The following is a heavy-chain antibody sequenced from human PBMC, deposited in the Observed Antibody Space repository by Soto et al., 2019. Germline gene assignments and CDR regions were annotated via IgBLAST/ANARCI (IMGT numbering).Heavy chain of an antibody. V-gene: IGHV3-33*05. D-gene: IGHD6-13*01. Sequence: VQLMESGGGVVQPGRSLRLSCALSGFTFSSYGLHCVRQAPGEGLEWVAVVSYDDSNKYYADSVKGRFTISRDNSRNTLFLQMDSLRAEDTAVYYCARSAGKGGLAAPIDYWGQGTLVTVSS. CDR3: ARSAGKGGLAAPIDY. J-gene: IGHJ4*02. CDR1: GFTFSSYG. CDR2: VSYDDSNK.